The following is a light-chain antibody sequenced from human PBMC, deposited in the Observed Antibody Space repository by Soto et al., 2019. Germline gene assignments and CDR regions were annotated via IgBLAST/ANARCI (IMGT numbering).Light chain of an antibody. CDR1: SGHSTYI. V-gene: IGLV4-60*02. J-gene: IGLJ3*02. CDR2: LEGSGRY. CDR3: ETWDSNTRV. Sequence: QPVLTQSSSASASLGSSVKLTCTLSSGHSTYIIAWHQQQPGKAPRYLMNLEGSGRYNRGSAVPDRFSGSSSGADRYLTISNLQFEDEADYYCETWDSNTRVFGGGTKVTVL.